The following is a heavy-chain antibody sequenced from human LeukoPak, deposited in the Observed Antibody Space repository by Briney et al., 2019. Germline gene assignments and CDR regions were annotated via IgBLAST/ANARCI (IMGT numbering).Heavy chain of an antibody. CDR3: ARDCSGDGCPFDY. V-gene: IGHV1-69*01. CDR1: GGTFSSYA. CDR2: IIPIFGTA. J-gene: IGHJ4*02. Sequence: ASVKVSCKASGGTFSSYAINWVRQVPGQGLEWMGGIIPIFGTANYAQKFQGRVTITADESTSTAYMELSSLRSEDTAVYYCARDCSGDGCPFDYWGQGTLVTVSS. D-gene: IGHD2-15*01.